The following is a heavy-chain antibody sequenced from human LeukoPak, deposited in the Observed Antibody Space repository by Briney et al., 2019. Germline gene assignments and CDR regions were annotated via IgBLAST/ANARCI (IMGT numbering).Heavy chain of an antibody. V-gene: IGHV4-39*01. CDR1: GGSISSRSYY. D-gene: IGHD5-18*01. Sequence: SETLSLTCTASGGSISSRSYYWGWIRQPPGKGLEWIGTIYYSGGTYYNPSLKSRLTISVDTSKNQFSLKLSSVTAADTAVYYCARRGRGYSYGLNWFDPWGQGTLVTVSS. J-gene: IGHJ5*02. CDR2: IYYSGGT. CDR3: ARRGRGYSYGLNWFDP.